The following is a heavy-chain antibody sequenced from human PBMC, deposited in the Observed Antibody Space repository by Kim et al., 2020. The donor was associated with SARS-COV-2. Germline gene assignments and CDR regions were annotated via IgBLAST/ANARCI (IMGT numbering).Heavy chain of an antibody. Sequence: ASVKVSCKASGYTFTSYGISWVRQAPGQGLEWMGWISAYNGNTNYAQKPQGRVTMTTDTSTSTAYMEVRSLRSDDTAGYYCATRRYFDWLLRSDYYYGMDVWGQGTTVTVSS. V-gene: IGHV1-18*01. CDR2: ISAYNGNT. D-gene: IGHD3-9*01. J-gene: IGHJ6*02. CDR3: ATRRYFDWLLRSDYYYGMDV. CDR1: GYTFTSYG.